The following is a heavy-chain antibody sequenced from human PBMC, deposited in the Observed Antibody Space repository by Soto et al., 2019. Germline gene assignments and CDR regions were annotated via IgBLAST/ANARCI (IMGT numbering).Heavy chain of an antibody. CDR2: INPSGGGT. CDR1: GYTFTTYY. V-gene: IGHV1-46*01. CDR3: ARGLNYYDSSGYLRWFDP. J-gene: IGHJ5*02. Sequence: ASVKVSCKASGYTFTTYYMHWVRQAPGQGLEWMGIINPSGGGTNYAQKFQDRVTMTRDTSTSTVYMQLSSLRSEDTAVYYCARGLNYYDSSGYLRWFDPWGQGTLVTVSS. D-gene: IGHD3-22*01.